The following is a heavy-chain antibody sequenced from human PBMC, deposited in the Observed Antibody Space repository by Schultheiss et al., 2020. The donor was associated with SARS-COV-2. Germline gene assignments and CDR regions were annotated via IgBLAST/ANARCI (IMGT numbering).Heavy chain of an antibody. J-gene: IGHJ2*01. V-gene: IGHV4-39*07. CDR1: GGSISSGGYY. CDR2: INHSGST. Sequence: SETLSLTCTVSGGSISSGGYYWSWIRQPPGKGLEWIGEINHSGSTNYNPSLKSRVTISVDTSKNQFSLKLSSVTAADTAVYYCARDWYFDLWGRGTLVTVSS. CDR3: ARDWYFDL.